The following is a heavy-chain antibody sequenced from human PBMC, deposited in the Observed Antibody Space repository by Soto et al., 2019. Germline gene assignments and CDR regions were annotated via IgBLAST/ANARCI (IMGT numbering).Heavy chain of an antibody. D-gene: IGHD6-13*01. CDR3: AKEGIAAAGPEWFDY. CDR2: ISAYNGNT. Sequence: ASVKVSCKASGYTFTSYGISWVRQAPGQGLEWMGWISAYNGNTNYAQKLQGRVTMTTDTSTSTAYMEMRSLRSDDTAVYYCAKEGIAAAGPEWFDYWGQGTLVTVSS. CDR1: GYTFTSYG. V-gene: IGHV1-18*01. J-gene: IGHJ4*02.